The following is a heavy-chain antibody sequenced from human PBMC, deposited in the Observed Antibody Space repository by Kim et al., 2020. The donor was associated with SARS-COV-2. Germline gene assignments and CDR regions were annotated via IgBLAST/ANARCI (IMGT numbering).Heavy chain of an antibody. V-gene: IGHV3-7*01. D-gene: IGHD6-13*01. J-gene: IGHJ4*02. Sequence: GGSLRLSCAASGFTFSSYWMSWVRQAPGKGLEWVANIKQDGSEKYYVDSVKGRFTISRGNAKNSLYLQMNSLRAEDTAVYYCAREIAAAGTLVGNDYWGQGTLVTVSS. CDR3: AREIAAAGTLVGNDY. CDR1: GFTFSSYW. CDR2: IKQDGSEK.